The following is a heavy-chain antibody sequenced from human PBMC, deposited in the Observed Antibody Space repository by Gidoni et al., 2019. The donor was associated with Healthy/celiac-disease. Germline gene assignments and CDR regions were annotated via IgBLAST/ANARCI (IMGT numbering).Heavy chain of an antibody. Sequence: QLQLQESGSGLVKPSQTLSLTCAVSGGSISSGGYSWSWIRQPPGKGLEWIGYIYHSGSTYYNPSLKSRVTISVDRSKNQFSLKLSSVTAADTAVYYCAADQFGELFKDDAFDIWGQGTMVTVSS. CDR2: IYHSGST. V-gene: IGHV4-30-2*01. D-gene: IGHD3-10*01. CDR1: GGSISSGGYS. CDR3: AADQFGELFKDDAFDI. J-gene: IGHJ3*02.